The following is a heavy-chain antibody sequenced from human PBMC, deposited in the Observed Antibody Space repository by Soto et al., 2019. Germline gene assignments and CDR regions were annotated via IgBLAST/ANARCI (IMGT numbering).Heavy chain of an antibody. CDR2: IHPHNGLT. CDR1: GYSITDYY. J-gene: IGHJ4*02. D-gene: IGHD6-6*01. CDR3: ARLALVFTMLDHYFNL. Sequence: QVLLVQSGAEVKKPGASVKVSCRASGYSITDYYLHWVRQAPGRGLDWMAWIHPHNGLTHYAQNFQGRVTLTREASTNTVYIEMTRLKSDDTAVYYCARLALVFTMLDHYFNLWGQGTPVTGAS. V-gene: IGHV1-2*02.